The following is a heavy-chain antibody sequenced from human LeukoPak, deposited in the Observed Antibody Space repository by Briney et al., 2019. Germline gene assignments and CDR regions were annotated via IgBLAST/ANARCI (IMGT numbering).Heavy chain of an antibody. Sequence: PGGALRLSRAASGYTFIHFQKSWIRQAPAKGPERVSYISSGGSIIYYADSVKDRFTISGDNAKKSLYLQLNSLRVEDTAVYYCARLKRGPAYFDPWGQGTLVTVSS. V-gene: IGHV3-11*01. CDR2: ISSGGSII. CDR3: ARLKRGPAYFDP. CDR1: GYTFIHFQ. J-gene: IGHJ4*02. D-gene: IGHD3-16*01.